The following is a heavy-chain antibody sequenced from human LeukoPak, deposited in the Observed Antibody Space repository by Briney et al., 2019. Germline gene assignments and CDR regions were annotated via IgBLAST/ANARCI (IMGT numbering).Heavy chain of an antibody. CDR3: AKAPTSWRFDY. CDR2: IYYSGST. D-gene: IGHD2-2*01. CDR1: GGSISSYY. J-gene: IGHJ4*02. V-gene: IGHV4-59*01. Sequence: SETLSLTCTVSGGSISSYYWSWIRQPPGKGLEWIGYIYYSGSTNYNPSLKTRVPIPGETSKNRFSLKLSSVPAADPAVYYCAKAPTSWRFDYCGQGTLVTVSS.